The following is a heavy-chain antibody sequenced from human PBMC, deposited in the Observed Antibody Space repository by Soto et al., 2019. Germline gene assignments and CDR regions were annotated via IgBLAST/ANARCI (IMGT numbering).Heavy chain of an antibody. Sequence: SDTLSLTCTVSGGSLSSSSYYWGWIRQPPGKGLEWIGSIYYSGSTYYNPSLKSRVTISVDTSKNQFSLKLSSVTAADTAVYYCARTFDSAFDIWGQGTMVTVSS. CDR3: ARTFDSAFDI. CDR1: GGSLSSSSYY. V-gene: IGHV4-39*01. CDR2: IYYSGST. D-gene: IGHD3-9*01. J-gene: IGHJ3*02.